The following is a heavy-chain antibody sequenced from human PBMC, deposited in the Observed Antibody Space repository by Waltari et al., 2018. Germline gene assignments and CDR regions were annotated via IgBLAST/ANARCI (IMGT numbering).Heavy chain of an antibody. CDR3: ARDSRLTPFDY. Sequence: QLQLQESGPGLVKPSETLSLTCTVSGGSISSSCYYWGWIRQPPGKGLEWIGSSYYSGSTYYNPSLKSRVTISVDTSKNQFSLKLSSVTAADTAVYYCARDSRLTPFDYWGQGTLVTVSS. CDR2: SYYSGST. V-gene: IGHV4-39*07. J-gene: IGHJ4*02. CDR1: GGSISSSCYY. D-gene: IGHD7-27*01.